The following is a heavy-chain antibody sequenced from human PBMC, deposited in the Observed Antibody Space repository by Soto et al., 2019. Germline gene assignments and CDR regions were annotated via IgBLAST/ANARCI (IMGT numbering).Heavy chain of an antibody. CDR3: ARPGHSNPEGLYFDY. J-gene: IGHJ4*02. D-gene: IGHD3-22*01. CDR1: EFTFNTYA. V-gene: IGHV3-30-3*01. Sequence: QVQLVESGGSVVQPGTSLRLSCAASEFTFNTYAMHWIRQAPGKGLEWVSVISDDGYNKYYADSVKGRFTISRDNSKNTVYLQMNSLRAEDSAVYFCARPGHSNPEGLYFDYWGRGTLVTVSS. CDR2: ISDDGYNK.